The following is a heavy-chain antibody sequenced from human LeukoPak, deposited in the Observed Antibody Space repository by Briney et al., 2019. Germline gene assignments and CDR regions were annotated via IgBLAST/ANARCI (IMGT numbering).Heavy chain of an antibody. CDR3: AKKGGYDSSGYLDV. CDR2: ISSSGGTI. CDR1: RFTFSTSE. D-gene: IGHD3-22*01. V-gene: IGHV3-48*03. Sequence: GGSLRLSCAASRFTFSTSEMSWVRQAPGKGLEWVSYISSSGGTIYYADSVKGRFTISRDNAKNSLYLQMNSLRAEDTAVYYCAKKGGYDSSGYLDVWGKGTTVTVSS. J-gene: IGHJ6*03.